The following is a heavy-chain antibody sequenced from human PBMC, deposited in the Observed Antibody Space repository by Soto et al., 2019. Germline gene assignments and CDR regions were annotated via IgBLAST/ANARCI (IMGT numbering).Heavy chain of an antibody. V-gene: IGHV4-39*01. D-gene: IGHD3-10*01. CDR3: ARPAPPYGSGTMPFDI. CDR2: IYYSGST. J-gene: IGHJ3*02. Sequence: ASETLSLTCTVSGGSISSSSYYWGWIRQPPGKGLEWIGSIYYSGSTYYNPSLKSRVTISVDTSKNQFSLKLSSVTAADTAVYYCARPAPPYGSGTMPFDIWGKGTMVTVAS. CDR1: GGSISSSSYY.